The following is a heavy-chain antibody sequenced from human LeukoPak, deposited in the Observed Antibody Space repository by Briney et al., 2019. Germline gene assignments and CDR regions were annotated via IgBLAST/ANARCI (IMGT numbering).Heavy chain of an antibody. CDR3: ARDCSSTSCYFGY. V-gene: IGHV3-33*08. J-gene: IGHJ4*02. CDR1: GFTFSSYA. CDR2: IWYDGSNK. Sequence: PGGSLRLSCAASGFTFSSYAMHWVRQAPGKGLEWVAVIWYDGSNKYYADSVKGRFTISRDNSKNTLYLQMNSLRAEDTAVYYCARDCSSTSCYFGYWGQGTLVTVSS. D-gene: IGHD2-2*01.